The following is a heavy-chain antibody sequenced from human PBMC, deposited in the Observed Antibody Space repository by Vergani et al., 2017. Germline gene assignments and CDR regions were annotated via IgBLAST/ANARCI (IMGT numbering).Heavy chain of an antibody. Sequence: QVQLQESGPGLVKPSQTLSLTCTVSGGSISSGSYYCSWIRQPAGKGLEWIGRIYTSGSTNYNPSLKGRVTISVDTSKNQFSLKLSSVTAADTAVYYCARERRDGDNIFWYFDLWGRGTLVTVSA. CDR3: ARERRDGDNIFWYFDL. V-gene: IGHV4-61*02. CDR1: GGSISSGSYY. D-gene: IGHD5-24*01. J-gene: IGHJ2*01. CDR2: IYTSGST.